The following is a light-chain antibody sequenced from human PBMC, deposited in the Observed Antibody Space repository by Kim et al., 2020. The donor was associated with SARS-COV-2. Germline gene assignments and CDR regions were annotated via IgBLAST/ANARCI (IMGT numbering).Light chain of an antibody. CDR3: QQYGRSPYT. CDR1: QTVSSSY. V-gene: IGKV3-20*01. Sequence: LSPGERATLSCRARQTVSSSYLAWYQQKPGQAPRLLIYGASSRATGIPDRFSGSGSGTDFTLTISRLEPEDFAMYYCQQYGRSPYTFGQGTKLEI. CDR2: GAS. J-gene: IGKJ2*01.